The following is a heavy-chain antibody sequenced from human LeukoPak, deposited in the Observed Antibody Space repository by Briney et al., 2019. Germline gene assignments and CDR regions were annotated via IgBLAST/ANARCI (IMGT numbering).Heavy chain of an antibody. CDR1: GGSISSRSYY. CDR2: FYYSGST. J-gene: IGHJ4*02. CDR3: ARQRYYYDSSGYYFDY. D-gene: IGHD3-22*01. V-gene: IGHV4-39*01. Sequence: PSETLSLTCTVSGGSISSRSYYWGWIRQPPGKGLEWIGSFYYSGSTYYNPSLKSRVTISADTSKIQFSLKLNSVTAADTAVYYCARQRYYYDSSGYYFDYWGQGTLVTVSS.